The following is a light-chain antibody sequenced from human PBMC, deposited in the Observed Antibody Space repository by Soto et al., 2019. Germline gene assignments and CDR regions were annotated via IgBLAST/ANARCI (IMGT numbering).Light chain of an antibody. Sequence: DFQMTQSPSTLSASVGDRVTITCRASQSISTWLAWYQQKPGKAPKLLIYDASSLDSGVPSRFSGSGSGTEFTLTISSLQPDDFATYYCQQYNSYWTFGQGTKVEIK. J-gene: IGKJ1*01. CDR3: QQYNSYWT. CDR1: QSISTW. V-gene: IGKV1-5*01. CDR2: DAS.